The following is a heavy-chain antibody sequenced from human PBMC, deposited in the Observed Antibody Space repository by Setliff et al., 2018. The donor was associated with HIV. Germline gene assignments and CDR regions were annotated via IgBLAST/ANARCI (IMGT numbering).Heavy chain of an antibody. V-gene: IGHV3-7*01. CDR3: ARDLIWGFDY. CDR1: GFTFSSYS. J-gene: IGHJ4*02. Sequence: GESLKISCAASGFTFSSYSMNWVRQAPGKGLEWVANIKQDGSEKYYVDSVKGRFTVSRDNARSSLYLQLNSLRSEDTAVYYCARDLIWGFDYWGQGTLVTVSS. CDR2: IKQDGSEK. D-gene: IGHD3-16*01.